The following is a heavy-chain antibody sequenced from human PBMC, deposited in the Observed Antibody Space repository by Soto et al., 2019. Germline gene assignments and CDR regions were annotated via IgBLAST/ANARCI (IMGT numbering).Heavy chain of an antibody. J-gene: IGHJ4*02. D-gene: IGHD6-6*01. Sequence: GGSLRLSCTASGFAFSNYAMGWVRQAPGKGLEWVSSISTSIDATYYADSVKGRFTISRDDSKNTLYLQMNSLRAEDSAVYYCAKDRTVAARNFDYWGQGTQVTVSS. V-gene: IGHV3-23*01. CDR3: AKDRTVAARNFDY. CDR1: GFAFSNYA. CDR2: ISTSIDAT.